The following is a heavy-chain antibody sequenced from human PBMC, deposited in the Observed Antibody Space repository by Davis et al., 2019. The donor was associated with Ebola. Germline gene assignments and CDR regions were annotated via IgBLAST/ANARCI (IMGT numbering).Heavy chain of an antibody. Sequence: GESLKISCAASGFTFSSYWMSWVRQAPGKGLEWVANIKQDGSEKYYVDSVKGRFTISRDNAKNSLYLQMNSLRAEDTAVYYCARGGGNSLLDYWGQGTLVTVSS. CDR3: ARGGGNSLLDY. CDR2: IKQDGSEK. J-gene: IGHJ4*02. D-gene: IGHD4-23*01. CDR1: GFTFSSYW. V-gene: IGHV3-7*01.